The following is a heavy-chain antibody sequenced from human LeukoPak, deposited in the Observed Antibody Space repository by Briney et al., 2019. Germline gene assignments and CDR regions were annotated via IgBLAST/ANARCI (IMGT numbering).Heavy chain of an antibody. CDR2: IYSSGSA. CDR1: GDSTSGYY. Sequence: PSETLSLTCTVPGDSTSGYYWSWIRQPAEKGLEWIGRIYSSGSANYNPSLKSRVTMSLDTSKKQFSLKLSSVTAADTAVYYCAGEAGGGYARAFDIWGQGTMVTVSS. CDR3: AGEAGGGYARAFDI. D-gene: IGHD5-12*01. V-gene: IGHV4-4*07. J-gene: IGHJ3*02.